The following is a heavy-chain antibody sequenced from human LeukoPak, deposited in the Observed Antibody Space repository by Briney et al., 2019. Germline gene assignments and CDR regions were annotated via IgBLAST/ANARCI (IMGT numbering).Heavy chain of an antibody. Sequence: ASVKVSCKVSGYTLTELSMHWVRQAPGKGLEWMGGFDPEDGETIYAQKFQGRVTMTEDTSTDTAYMELSSLRSEDTAVYYCATVRVYCSSTSCYFPLFDPWGQGTLVTVSS. J-gene: IGHJ5*02. D-gene: IGHD2-2*01. CDR1: GYTLTELS. CDR2: FDPEDGET. V-gene: IGHV1-24*01. CDR3: ATVRVYCSSTSCYFPLFDP.